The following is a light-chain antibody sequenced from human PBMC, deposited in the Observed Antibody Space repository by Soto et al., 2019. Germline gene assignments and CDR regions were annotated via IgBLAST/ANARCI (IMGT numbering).Light chain of an antibody. CDR3: QQYNGYSRT. J-gene: IGKJ1*01. CDR1: QSIGDS. Sequence: IQMTQSPSTLSACVGDRVTITCRASQSIGDSLAWYQQKPGKAPYLLISDVSSLERGVPSRFSGSGSGTEFTLTISSMQPDDFATFYCQQYNGYSRTFGQGTKVDI. CDR2: DVS. V-gene: IGKV1-5*01.